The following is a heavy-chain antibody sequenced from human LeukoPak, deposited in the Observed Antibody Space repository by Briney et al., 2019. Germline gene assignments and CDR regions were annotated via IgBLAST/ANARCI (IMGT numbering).Heavy chain of an antibody. CDR2: IWYDGSNK. CDR1: GFTFSRYG. CDR3: ARDTGGATTGVDY. V-gene: IGHV3-33*01. D-gene: IGHD1-26*01. Sequence: ALRLSCAASGFTFSRYGMHWVRQAPGKGLEWVAVIWYDGSNKYYADSVKGRFTISRDNSKNTLYLQMNSLRAEDTAVYYCARDTGGATTGVDYWGQGTLVTVSS. J-gene: IGHJ4*02.